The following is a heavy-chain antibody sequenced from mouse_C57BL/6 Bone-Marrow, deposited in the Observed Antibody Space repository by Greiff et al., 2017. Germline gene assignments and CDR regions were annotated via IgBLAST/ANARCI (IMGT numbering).Heavy chain of an antibody. CDR1: GFTFSSYA. D-gene: IGHD2-4*01. Sequence: EVMLVESGGGLVKPGGSLKLSCAASGFTFSSYAMSWVRQTPEKRLEWVATISDGGSYTYYPDNVKGRFTISRDNAKNNLYLQMSHLKSEDTAMYYCARDRDYDAWFAYWGQGTLVTVSA. CDR3: ARDRDYDAWFAY. V-gene: IGHV5-4*01. J-gene: IGHJ3*01. CDR2: ISDGGSYT.